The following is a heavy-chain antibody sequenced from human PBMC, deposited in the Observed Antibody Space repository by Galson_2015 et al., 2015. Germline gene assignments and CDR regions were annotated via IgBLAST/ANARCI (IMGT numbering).Heavy chain of an antibody. D-gene: IGHD6-19*01. CDR3: ARVFVADFNYGMDV. Sequence: QSGAEVKKPGTSVTVSCKASGYTFTTYGITWVRQAPGQGLEWMGWISTHNGNTQYVQRFQGRVTMTTDTSTSTAYMEVRSLASDDTAVYYCARVFVADFNYGMDVWGQGTTVTVSS. V-gene: IGHV1-18*01. CDR2: ISTHNGNT. J-gene: IGHJ6*02. CDR1: GYTFTTYG.